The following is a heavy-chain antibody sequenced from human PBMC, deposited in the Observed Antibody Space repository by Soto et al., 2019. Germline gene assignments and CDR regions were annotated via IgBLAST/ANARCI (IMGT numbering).Heavy chain of an antibody. D-gene: IGHD1-7*01. CDR1: GFTFSSYG. Sequence: GGSLRLSCAASGFTFSSYGMHWVRQAPGKGLEWVAVIWYDGSNKYYADSVKGRFTISRDNSKNTLYLQMNSLRAEDTAVYYCAATGTTYGMEVWGQGTTVTVSS. V-gene: IGHV3-33*01. J-gene: IGHJ6*02. CDR3: AATGTTYGMEV. CDR2: IWYDGSNK.